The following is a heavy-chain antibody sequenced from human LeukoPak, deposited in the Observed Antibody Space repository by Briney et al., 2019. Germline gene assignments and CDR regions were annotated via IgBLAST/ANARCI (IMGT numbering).Heavy chain of an antibody. D-gene: IGHD3-10*01. CDR1: GFSLSTSGVG. J-gene: IGHJ3*02. Sequence: ESGPTLVKPTQTLTLTCTFSGFSLSTSGVGVGWIRQPPGKALEWLALIYWDDDKRYSPSLKSRLTITKDTSKNQVVLTMTNMDPVDTATYYCAHRRDGSGVGGTALNAFDIWGQGTMVTVSS. V-gene: IGHV2-5*02. CDR2: IYWDDDK. CDR3: AHRRDGSGVGGTALNAFDI.